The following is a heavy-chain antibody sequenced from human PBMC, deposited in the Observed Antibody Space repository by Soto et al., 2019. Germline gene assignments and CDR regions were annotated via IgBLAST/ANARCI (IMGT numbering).Heavy chain of an antibody. J-gene: IGHJ5*02. Sequence: SETLSLTCTVSGGSISSRGYSWSWIRQPPGKGLEWIGNIYHSGSTYYNPSLKSRVTISVDRSKNQFSLKLSSVTAADTAVYYCARVPDRWGQGTLVTVSS. D-gene: IGHD2-2*01. V-gene: IGHV4-30-2*01. CDR1: GGSISSRGYS. CDR2: IYHSGST. CDR3: ARVPDR.